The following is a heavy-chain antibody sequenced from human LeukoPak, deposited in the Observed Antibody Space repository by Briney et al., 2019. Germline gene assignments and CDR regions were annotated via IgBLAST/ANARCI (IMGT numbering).Heavy chain of an antibody. CDR2: ISGSNT. J-gene: IGHJ4*02. D-gene: IGHD3-10*01. CDR3: AKDLGTGSYYNVGPFDY. V-gene: IGHV3-23*01. CDR1: GFTFSSCA. Sequence: GGSLRLSCAASGFTFSSCAMSWVRQAPGKGLEWVSTISGSNTYYADSVKGRFTISSDNPKNTLYLQMNSLRAEDTVVYYCAKDLGTGSYYNVGPFDYWGQGTLVTVSS.